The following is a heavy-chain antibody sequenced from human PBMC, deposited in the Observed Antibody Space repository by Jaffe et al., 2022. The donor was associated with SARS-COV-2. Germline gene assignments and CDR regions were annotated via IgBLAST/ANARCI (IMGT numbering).Heavy chain of an antibody. CDR1: GFTVSSNY. D-gene: IGHD4-4*01. J-gene: IGHJ4*02. CDR3: ARFGSPRTVTPDY. CDR2: IYSGGST. Sequence: EVQLVESGGGLIQPGGSLRLSCAASGFTVSSNYMSWVRQAPGKGLEWVSVIYSGGSTYYADSVKGRFTISRDNSKNTLYLQMNSLRAEDTAVYYCARFGSPRTVTPDYWGQGTLVTVSS. V-gene: IGHV3-53*01.